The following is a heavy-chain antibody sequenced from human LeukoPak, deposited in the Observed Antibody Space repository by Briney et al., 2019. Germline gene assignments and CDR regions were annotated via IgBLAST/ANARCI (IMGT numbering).Heavy chain of an antibody. J-gene: IGHJ4*02. CDR2: ISAYNGNT. V-gene: IGHV1-18*01. D-gene: IGHD3-22*01. Sequence: ASVKVSCKASGYTFTSYGISWVRQAPGQGLEWMGWISAYNGNTNYAQKFQGRVTMTRNTSISTAYMELSSLRSEDTAVYYCARGIYSLSSSGYFDYWGQGTLVTVSS. CDR3: ARGIYSLSSSGYFDY. CDR1: GYTFTSYG.